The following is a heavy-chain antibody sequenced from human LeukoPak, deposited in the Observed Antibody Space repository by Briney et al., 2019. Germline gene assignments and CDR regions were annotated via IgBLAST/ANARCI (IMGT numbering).Heavy chain of an antibody. Sequence: SETLSLTCTVSGGSISSGDYYWSWIRQPPGTGLEWIGYIYYSGSTYYNPSFKSRVTISVDTSKNQFSLKLSAVTAADTAVYYCARTYSPGDSSGYYYLFYYYGMDVWGQGTTVTVSS. J-gene: IGHJ6*02. CDR3: ARTYSPGDSSGYYYLFYYYGMDV. CDR1: GGSISSGDYY. V-gene: IGHV4-30-4*01. D-gene: IGHD3-22*01. CDR2: IYYSGST.